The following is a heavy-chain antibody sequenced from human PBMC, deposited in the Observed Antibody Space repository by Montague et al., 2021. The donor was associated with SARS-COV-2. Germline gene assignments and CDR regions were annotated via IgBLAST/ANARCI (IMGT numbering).Heavy chain of an antibody. J-gene: IGHJ6*02. CDR3: AREGIPTPGVVWLILHDHGIDV. CDR2: MNNSRSS. CDR1: GGSISAYY. Sequence: SETLSLTCAVSGGSISAYYWSWIRQPPGKGLEWLAYMNNSRSSNYNPSLKSRVSISVDTSKNQFSLKLTSVTAADTAVYYCAREGIPTPGVVWLILHDHGIDVWGQGTTVTVSS. D-gene: IGHD1-14*01. V-gene: IGHV4-59*01.